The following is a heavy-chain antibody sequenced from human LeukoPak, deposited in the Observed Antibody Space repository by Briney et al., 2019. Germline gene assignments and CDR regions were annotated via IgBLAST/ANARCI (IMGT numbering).Heavy chain of an antibody. J-gene: IGHJ4*02. D-gene: IGHD4/OR15-4a*01. Sequence: GGSLRLSCAASGFTFSSYGMHWVRQAPGKGLEWVAVISYDGSNKYYADSVKGRFTISRDNSKNTLYLQMNSLRAEDTAVYYCALTYKFLDYWGQGTLVTVSS. CDR3: ALTYKFLDY. V-gene: IGHV3-30*03. CDR2: ISYDGSNK. CDR1: GFTFSSYG.